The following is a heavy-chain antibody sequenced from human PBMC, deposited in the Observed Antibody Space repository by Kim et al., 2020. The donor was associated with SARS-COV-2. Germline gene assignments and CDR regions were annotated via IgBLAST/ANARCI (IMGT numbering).Heavy chain of an antibody. CDR1: GGSISSSNW. Sequence: SETLSLTCAVSGGSISSSNWWSWVRQPPGKGLEWIGEIYHSGSTNYNPSLKSRVTISVDKSKNQFSLKLSSVTAADTTVYYCARGLSPSHDYSNYPHLYYYYGMDVWGQGTTVTVSS. D-gene: IGHD4-4*01. CDR3: ARGLSPSHDYSNYPHLYYYYGMDV. J-gene: IGHJ6*02. V-gene: IGHV4-4*02. CDR2: IYHSGST.